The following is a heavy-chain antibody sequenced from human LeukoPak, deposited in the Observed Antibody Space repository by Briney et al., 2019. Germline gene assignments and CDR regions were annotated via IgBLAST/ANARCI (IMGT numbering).Heavy chain of an antibody. D-gene: IGHD2-2*01. CDR2: INPSGGST. CDR3: AREFETAAPPHHWFDP. CDR1: GYTFTGYY. J-gene: IGHJ5*02. V-gene: IGHV1-46*01. Sequence: GASVKLSCKASGYTFTGYYMHWVRQAPGQGLEWMGIINPSGGSTSYAQKFQGRVTMTRDMSTSTVYMELSSLRSEDTAAYYCAREFETAAPPHHWFDPWGQGTLVTVSS.